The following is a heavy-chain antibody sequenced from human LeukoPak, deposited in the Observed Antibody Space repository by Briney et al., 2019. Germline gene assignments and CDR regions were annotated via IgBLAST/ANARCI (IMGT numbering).Heavy chain of an antibody. CDR3: ARGPRDTAMNFDL. Sequence: ASVKISCKASGYTFTGYYMHWVRQAPGQGLEWMGWINPNSGGTNYAQKFQGRVTMTRDTSTSTAYMELSRLRSDDTAVYYCARGPRDTAMNFDLWGRGTLVTVSS. J-gene: IGHJ2*01. CDR1: GYTFTGYY. D-gene: IGHD5-18*01. CDR2: INPNSGGT. V-gene: IGHV1-2*02.